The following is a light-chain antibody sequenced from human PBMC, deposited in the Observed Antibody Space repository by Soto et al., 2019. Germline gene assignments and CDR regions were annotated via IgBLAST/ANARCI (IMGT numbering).Light chain of an antibody. Sequence: EIVLTQSPATLSLSPGERATLSCRASQNVNNFLAWYQQKPGQAPRLLIYDASNRATGIQARFSGSGSGTDFTLTISSLESEDFAIYYCQQHSNWPTFGQGTRLEIK. CDR3: QQHSNWPT. CDR2: DAS. V-gene: IGKV3-11*01. J-gene: IGKJ5*01. CDR1: QNVNNF.